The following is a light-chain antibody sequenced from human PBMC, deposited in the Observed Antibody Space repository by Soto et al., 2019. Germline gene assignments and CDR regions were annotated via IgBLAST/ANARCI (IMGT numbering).Light chain of an antibody. CDR2: GAS. J-gene: IGKJ4*01. CDR3: QQYNDWQWT. Sequence: DIQMTQSPATLSASPGERVTISCRAIQSVRDILAWYQQKPGQAPRLLLYGASSRATGIPARFSGSGSATAFNLTISSLQHEDFVVYYCQQYNDWQWTFGGGTKVEIK. CDR1: QSVRDI. V-gene: IGKV3-15*01.